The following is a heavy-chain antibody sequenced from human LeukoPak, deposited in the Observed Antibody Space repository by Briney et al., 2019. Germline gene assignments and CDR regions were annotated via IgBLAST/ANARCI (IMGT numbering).Heavy chain of an antibody. J-gene: IGHJ6*02. D-gene: IGHD3-9*01. Sequence: GASVKVSCKASGGTFSSYAISWVRPAPGQGLEWMGGIIPIFGTANYAQKFQGRVTITADESTSTAYMELSSLRSEDTAVYYCARVSHKYDILTGYYVTGYYGMDVWGQGTTVTVSS. CDR2: IIPIFGTA. CDR3: ARVSHKYDILTGYYVTGYYGMDV. CDR1: GGTFSSYA. V-gene: IGHV1-69*13.